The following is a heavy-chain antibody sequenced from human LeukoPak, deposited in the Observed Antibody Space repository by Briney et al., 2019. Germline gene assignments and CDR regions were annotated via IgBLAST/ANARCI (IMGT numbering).Heavy chain of an antibody. J-gene: IGHJ3*02. Sequence: GGSLRLSCAASRFTVSSNYMSWVRQAPGKGLEWVGRTRNKANSYTTEYAASVKGRFTISRDDSKNSLYLQMNSLKTEDTAVYYCARVGYSDAFDIWGQGTMVTVSS. CDR3: ARVGYSDAFDI. CDR1: RFTVSSNY. CDR2: TRNKANSYTT. V-gene: IGHV3-72*01. D-gene: IGHD5-18*01.